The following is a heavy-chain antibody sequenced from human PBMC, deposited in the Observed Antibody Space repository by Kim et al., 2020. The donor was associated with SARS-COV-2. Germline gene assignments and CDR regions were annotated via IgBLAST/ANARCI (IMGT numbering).Heavy chain of an antibody. CDR2: IYSGGSST. CDR3: AKEGASSPNWFDP. Sequence: GGTLRLSCVASGFTLSSYAMTWVRQAPGKGLEWVSVIYSGGSSTYYADSVKGRFTISRDNSKNTLYPQMNSLRAEDTAVYYCAKEGASSPNWFDPWGQGTLVTVSS. D-gene: IGHD6-13*01. V-gene: IGHV3-23*03. CDR1: GFTLSSYA. J-gene: IGHJ5*02.